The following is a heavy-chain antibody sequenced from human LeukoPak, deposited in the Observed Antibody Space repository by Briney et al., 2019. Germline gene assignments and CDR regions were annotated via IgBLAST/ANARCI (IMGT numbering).Heavy chain of an antibody. J-gene: IGHJ5*02. Sequence: GGSLRLSCAASGFTFSDYYMNWIRQAPGKGLEWTSYISGSGNTIYQADSVKGRFTISRDNAKNSLFLQMNSLRADDTAVYYCARDLEQQMVLGRFDPWGQGTLVIVSS. CDR2: ISGSGNTI. V-gene: IGHV3-11*01. CDR1: GFTFSDYY. D-gene: IGHD6-13*01. CDR3: ARDLEQQMVLGRFDP.